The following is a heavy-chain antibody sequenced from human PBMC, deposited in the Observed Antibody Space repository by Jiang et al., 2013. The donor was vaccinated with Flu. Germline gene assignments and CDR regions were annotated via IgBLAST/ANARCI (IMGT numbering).Heavy chain of an antibody. V-gene: IGHV4-59*01. CDR3: ARETTRDGYKQFDY. CDR1: GGSISSYY. CDR2: IYYSGST. D-gene: IGHD5-24*01. J-gene: IGHJ4*02. Sequence: GPGLVKPSETLSLTCTVSGGSISSYYWSWIRQPPGKGLEWIGYIYYSGSTNYNPSLKSRVTISVDTSKNQFSLKLSSVTAADTAVYYCARETTRDGYKQFDYWGQGTLVTVSS.